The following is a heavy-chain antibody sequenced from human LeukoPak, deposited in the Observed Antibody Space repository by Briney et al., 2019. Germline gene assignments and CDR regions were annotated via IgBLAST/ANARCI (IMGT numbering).Heavy chain of an antibody. J-gene: IGHJ4*02. D-gene: IGHD4-23*01. CDR2: INSDGSIT. V-gene: IGHV3-74*01. Sequence: GGPLRLSCAASGFTFTTYWMHWVRQAPGKGLVWVSHINSDGSITSYADSVKGRFTISRDNGKNTLFLQMNSLRAEDAAVYYCVRGNDYGGPHYWGQGTLVTVSS. CDR1: GFTFTTYW. CDR3: VRGNDYGGPHY.